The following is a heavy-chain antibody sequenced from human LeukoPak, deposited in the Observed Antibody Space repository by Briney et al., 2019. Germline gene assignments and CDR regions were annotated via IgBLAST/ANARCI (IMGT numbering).Heavy chain of an antibody. J-gene: IGHJ4*02. D-gene: IGHD3-3*01. V-gene: IGHV3-7*01. CDR2: INQDGSEK. CDR3: ARGHRAWSY. CDR1: GFTFSNYW. Sequence: PGGSLRLSCAASGFTFSNYWMSWVRQAPGKGLEWVANINQDGSEKYYVDSVKGRFTISRDNAKNSLYLQMNSLRVDDTAVYYCARGHRAWSYWGQGTLVTVSS.